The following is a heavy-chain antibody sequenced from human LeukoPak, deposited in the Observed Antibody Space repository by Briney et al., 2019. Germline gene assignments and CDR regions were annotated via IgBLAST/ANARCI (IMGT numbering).Heavy chain of an antibody. V-gene: IGHV4-34*01. CDR1: GGSFSGYY. Sequence: SETLSLTCAVYGGSFSGYYWSWIRQPPGKGLEWIGEINHSGSTNYNPSLKSRVTISVDTSKSQFSLKLSSVTAADTAVYYCARADGYCSSTSCVGLVGYYYYGMDVWGQGTTVTVSS. J-gene: IGHJ6*02. D-gene: IGHD2-2*01. CDR3: ARADGYCSSTSCVGLVGYYYYGMDV. CDR2: INHSGST.